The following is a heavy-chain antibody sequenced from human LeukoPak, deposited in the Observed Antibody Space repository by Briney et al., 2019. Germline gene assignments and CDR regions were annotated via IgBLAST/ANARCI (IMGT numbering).Heavy chain of an antibody. CDR1: GYTFTSYG. Sequence: GASVKVCCKASGYTFTSYGISWVGQAPGQGLEWMGWISAYNGNTNYAQRLQGRVTMTTDTSTGTAYMELRSLRSDDTAVYYCARAMRGVDDCWGQGTLVTVAS. J-gene: IGHJ4*02. V-gene: IGHV1-18*04. CDR3: ARAMRGVDDC. CDR2: ISAYNGNT. D-gene: IGHD2-8*01.